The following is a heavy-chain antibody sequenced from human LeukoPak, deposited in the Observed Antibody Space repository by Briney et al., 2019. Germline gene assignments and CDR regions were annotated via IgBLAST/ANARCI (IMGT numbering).Heavy chain of an antibody. CDR2: IYTSGST. Sequence: KPSETLFLTCTVSGGSISSYYWSWIRQPAGKGLEWIGRIYTSGSTNYNPSLKSRVTMSVDTSKNQFSLKLSSVTAADTAVYYCASTYYDFWSGYSYLDYWGQGTLVTVST. J-gene: IGHJ4*02. D-gene: IGHD3-3*01. V-gene: IGHV4-4*07. CDR3: ASTYYDFWSGYSYLDY. CDR1: GGSISSYY.